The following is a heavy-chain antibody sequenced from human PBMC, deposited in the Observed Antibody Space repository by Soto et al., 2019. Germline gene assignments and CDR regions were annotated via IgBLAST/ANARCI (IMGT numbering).Heavy chain of an antibody. CDR1: GGSFSGYY. D-gene: IGHD2-15*01. V-gene: IGHV4-34*01. J-gene: IGHJ3*02. CDR2: INHSGST. CDR3: ARGWDIVVQSSDAFDI. Sequence: SETLSLTCAVYGGSFSGYYWSWIRQPPGKGLEWIGEINHSGSTNYNPSLKSRVTISVDTSKNQFSLKLSSVTAADTAVYYCARGWDIVVQSSDAFDIWGQGTMVTVSS.